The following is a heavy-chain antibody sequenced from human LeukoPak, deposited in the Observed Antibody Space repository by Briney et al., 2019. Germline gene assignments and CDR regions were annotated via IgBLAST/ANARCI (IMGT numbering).Heavy chain of an antibody. J-gene: IGHJ4*02. D-gene: IGHD3-16*01. CDR3: ARGGSVYFPY. Sequence: PGGSLRLSCAASGFTFSSYWMSWVRQAPGKGLEWVANIKQDGREKYYVDSVRGRFTISRDNAKSTLYLQINSLRAEDTAVYYCARGGSVYFPYWGQGTLVTVSS. CDR2: IKQDGREK. CDR1: GFTFSSYW. V-gene: IGHV3-7*04.